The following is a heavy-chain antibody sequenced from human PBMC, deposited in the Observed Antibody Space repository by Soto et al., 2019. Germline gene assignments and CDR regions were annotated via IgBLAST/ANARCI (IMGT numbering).Heavy chain of an antibody. Sequence: QVQLVESGGGVVQPGRSLRLSCAASGFTFSSYGMHWVRQAPGKGLEWVAVIWYDGSNKYYADSVKSRFTISRDNSKNTLYLQMNSLRAEDTAVYYCARAAEPGDYFDYWGQGTLVTVSS. D-gene: IGHD6-13*01. CDR2: IWYDGSNK. V-gene: IGHV3-33*01. J-gene: IGHJ4*02. CDR3: ARAAEPGDYFDY. CDR1: GFTFSSYG.